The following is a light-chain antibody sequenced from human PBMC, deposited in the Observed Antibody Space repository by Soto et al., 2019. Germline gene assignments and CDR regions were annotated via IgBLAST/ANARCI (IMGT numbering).Light chain of an antibody. J-gene: IGKJ1*01. V-gene: IGKV3-11*01. Sequence: EVVLTQSPATLSLSPGERATLSCRASQSVFSYLAWYQQRPGQAPRLLIYDASDRATGIPARFTGSGSGTDFTLTISSLEPDDFAVYYCHHSSNWPGTFGQGTKVEIK. CDR3: HHSSNWPGT. CDR1: QSVFSY. CDR2: DAS.